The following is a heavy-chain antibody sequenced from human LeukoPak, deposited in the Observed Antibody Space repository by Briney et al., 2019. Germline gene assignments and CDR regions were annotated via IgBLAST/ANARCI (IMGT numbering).Heavy chain of an antibody. V-gene: IGHV4-34*01. Sequence: PSETLSLTCAVYGGSFSGYYWSWIRQPPGKGLEWIGEINHSGSTNYNPSLKSRVTISVDTSKNQFSLKLSSVTAADTAVYYCARGIMRIQLWLRYFDYWGQGTLVTVSS. CDR1: GGSFSGYY. J-gene: IGHJ4*02. CDR2: INHSGST. CDR3: ARGIMRIQLWLRYFDY. D-gene: IGHD5-18*01.